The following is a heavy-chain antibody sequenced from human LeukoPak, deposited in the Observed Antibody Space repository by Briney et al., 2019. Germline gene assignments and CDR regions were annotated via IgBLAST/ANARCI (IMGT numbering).Heavy chain of an antibody. CDR2: FHNSGTS. J-gene: IGHJ4*02. D-gene: IGHD3-16*01. CDR1: DDSISDYY. V-gene: IGHV4-59*01. CDR3: TRGAGWLIDY. Sequence: PSETLSLTCTVSDDSISDYYRGWIRQPPGKGLEWIGYFHNSGTSTYNPSLKSRVTISADTSKDQFSLKLNSLTTADTAIYYCTRGAGWLIDYWGQGILVTVSS.